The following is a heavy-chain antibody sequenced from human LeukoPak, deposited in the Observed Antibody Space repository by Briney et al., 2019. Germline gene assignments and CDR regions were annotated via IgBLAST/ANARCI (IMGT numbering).Heavy chain of an antibody. CDR1: GGSFSGYY. J-gene: IGHJ4*02. V-gene: IGHV4-34*01. CDR2: INHSGST. CDR3: ARRKWLVRGTFDY. D-gene: IGHD6-19*01. Sequence: PSETLSLTCAVYGGSFSGYYWSWIRQPPGKGLEWIGEINHSGSTNYNPSLKSRVTISVDTSENQFSLKLSSVTAADTAVYYCARRKWLVRGTFDYWGQGTLVTVSS.